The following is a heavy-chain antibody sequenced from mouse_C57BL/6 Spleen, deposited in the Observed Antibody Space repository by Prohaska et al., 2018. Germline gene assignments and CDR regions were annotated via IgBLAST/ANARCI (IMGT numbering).Heavy chain of an antibody. D-gene: IGHD4-1*01. Sequence: WEKQRPGQGLEWIGWIYPGSGNTKYNEKFKGKATLTADTSSSTAYMQLSSLTSEDSAVYYCARGTGKWGQGTTLTVSS. V-gene: IGHV1-66*01. CDR3: ARGTGK. J-gene: IGHJ2*01. CDR2: IYPGSGNT.